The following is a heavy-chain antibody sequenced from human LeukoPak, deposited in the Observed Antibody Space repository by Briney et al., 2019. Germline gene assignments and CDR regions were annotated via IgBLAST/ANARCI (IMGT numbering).Heavy chain of an antibody. Sequence: GGSLRLSCAASGFTFSSYGMHWVRQAPGKGLEWVAVIWYDGSNKYYADSVKGRFTISRDNSKNTLYLQMNSLRAEDTAVYSCASQAVAGTLPFDYWGQGTLVTVSS. V-gene: IGHV3-33*01. CDR1: GFTFSSYG. D-gene: IGHD6-19*01. J-gene: IGHJ4*02. CDR2: IWYDGSNK. CDR3: ASQAVAGTLPFDY.